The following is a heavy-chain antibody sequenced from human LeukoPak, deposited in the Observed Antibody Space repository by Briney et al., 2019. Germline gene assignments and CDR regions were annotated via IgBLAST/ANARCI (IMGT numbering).Heavy chain of an antibody. CDR1: GYTFTSYD. D-gene: IGHD3-10*01. CDR3: ARLYLHVGRFGGTSYYYYYGMDV. CDR2: MNPNSGNT. Sequence: ASVKVSCKASGYTFTSYDINWVRQATGQGLEWMGWMNPNSGNTGYAQKFQGRVTMTRNTSISTAYMELSSLRSEDTAVYYCARLYLHVGRFGGTSYYYYYGMDVWGQGTTVTVSS. V-gene: IGHV1-8*01. J-gene: IGHJ6*02.